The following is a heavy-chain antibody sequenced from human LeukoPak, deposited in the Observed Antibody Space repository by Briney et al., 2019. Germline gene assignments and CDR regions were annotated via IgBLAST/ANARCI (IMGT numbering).Heavy chain of an antibody. V-gene: IGHV3-30*18. CDR1: GFTFSSYG. D-gene: IGHD2-15*01. CDR3: AKDSFPDNSCYSPDY. Sequence: PGRSLRLSCAASGFTFSSYGMHWVRQAPGKGLEWVAVISYDGSNKYYADSVKGRFTNSRDNSKNTLYLQMNSLRAEDTAVYYCAKDSFPDNSCYSPDYWGQGTLVTVSS. CDR2: ISYDGSNK. J-gene: IGHJ4*02.